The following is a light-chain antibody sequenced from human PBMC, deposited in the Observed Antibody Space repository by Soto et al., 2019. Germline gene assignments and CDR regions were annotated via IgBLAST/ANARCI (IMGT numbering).Light chain of an antibody. J-gene: IGKJ2*01. Sequence: EIVLTQSPGTLSLSPGERATLSCRASQSVSSSYLAWYQQKPGQAPRLLIYGASSRATGIRDRFSGSGSGTDFTLTISRLEPEDFAVYYCQQYGSSPRGYTFGQGTKLEIK. V-gene: IGKV3-20*01. CDR3: QQYGSSPRGYT. CDR1: QSVSSSY. CDR2: GAS.